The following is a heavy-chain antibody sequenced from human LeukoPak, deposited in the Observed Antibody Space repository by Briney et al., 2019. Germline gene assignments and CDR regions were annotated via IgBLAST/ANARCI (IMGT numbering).Heavy chain of an antibody. Sequence: SETLSLTCAVYGGSFSGYYWSWIRQPPGKGLEWIGSIYHSGSTYYNPSLKSRVTISVDTSKNQFSLKLSSVTAADTAVYYCARDLRGAALNWFDPWGQGTLVTVSS. CDR3: ARDLRGAALNWFDP. V-gene: IGHV4-34*01. CDR1: GGSFSGYY. D-gene: IGHD3-10*01. CDR2: IYHSGST. J-gene: IGHJ5*02.